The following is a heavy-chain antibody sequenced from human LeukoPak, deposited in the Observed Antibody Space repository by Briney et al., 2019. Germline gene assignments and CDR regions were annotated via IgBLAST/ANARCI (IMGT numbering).Heavy chain of an antibody. J-gene: IGHJ4*02. D-gene: IGHD2-15*01. Sequence: GASVKVSCKASGYTFTSYAISWVRQAPGQGLEWMGGIIPIFGTANYAQKFQGRVTITADESTSTAYMELSSLRSEDTAVYYCARSISGGSCYECDYFDYWGQGTLVTVSS. CDR2: IIPIFGTA. CDR3: ARSISGGSCYECDYFDY. CDR1: GYTFTSYA. V-gene: IGHV1-69*13.